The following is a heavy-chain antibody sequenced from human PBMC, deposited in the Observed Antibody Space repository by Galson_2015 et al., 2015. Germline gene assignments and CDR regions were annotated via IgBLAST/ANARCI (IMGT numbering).Heavy chain of an antibody. Sequence: SLRLSCAASGFTFSSYSMNRVRQAPGKGLEWVSSISSSSSYIYYADSVKGRFTISRDNAKNSLYLQMNSLRAEDTAVYYCARDPTAVDYGDLGEDDDYWGQGTLVAVSS. CDR2: ISSSSSYI. D-gene: IGHD4-17*01. CDR3: ARDPTAVDYGDLGEDDDY. CDR1: GFTFSSYS. J-gene: IGHJ4*02. V-gene: IGHV3-21*01.